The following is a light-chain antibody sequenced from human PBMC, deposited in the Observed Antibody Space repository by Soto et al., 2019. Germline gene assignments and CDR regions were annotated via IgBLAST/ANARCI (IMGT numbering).Light chain of an antibody. J-gene: IGKJ1*01. CDR3: QQYNSYRA. CDR1: QSVSSY. CDR2: DAS. Sequence: EIVLTQSPATLSLSPGERATLSCRASQSVSSYLAWYQQKPGQAPRLLTYDASNRATGIPARFSGSGSGTEFTLTISSLQPDDFATYYCQQYNSYRAFGQGTKVDIK. V-gene: IGKV3-11*01.